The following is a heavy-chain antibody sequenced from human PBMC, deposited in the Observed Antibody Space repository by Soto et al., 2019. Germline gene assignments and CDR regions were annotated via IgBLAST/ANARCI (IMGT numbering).Heavy chain of an antibody. V-gene: IGHV3-33*01. J-gene: IGHJ4*02. CDR3: VRDLLGSGGHFDY. D-gene: IGHD7-27*01. Sequence: QVQLVESGGGGVKPGRSLRLSCAASGFIFSSFGMPWFRRPQGKGLEWVAHIWYDGSNTYYADSVKGRFTISRDNSRNTLYLQMNSLRAEDTAVYHCVRDLLGSGGHFDYWGQGTLVTVSS. CDR2: IWYDGSNT. CDR1: GFIFSSFG.